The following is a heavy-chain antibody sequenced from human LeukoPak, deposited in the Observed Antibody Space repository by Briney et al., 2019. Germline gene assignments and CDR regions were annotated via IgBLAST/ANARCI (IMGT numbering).Heavy chain of an antibody. J-gene: IGHJ4*02. Sequence: GGSLRLSCAASGLTFSSYWMTWVRQAPGKGLEWVANIKQDGSKKSYVDSVKGRFTISRDNAKNSLYLQMNSLRAEDTAIYYCTRVGYIDEGIDYWGQGTLVTVSS. CDR2: IKQDGSKK. CDR1: GLTFSSYW. V-gene: IGHV3-7*04. CDR3: TRVGYIDEGIDY. D-gene: IGHD5-24*01.